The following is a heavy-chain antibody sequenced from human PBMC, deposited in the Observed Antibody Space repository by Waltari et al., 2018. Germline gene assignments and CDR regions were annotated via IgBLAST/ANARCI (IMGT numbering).Heavy chain of an antibody. CDR1: GDSISSYY. CDR3: ATHPPSQLGVVLNWFDP. CDR2: FYTGRHP. D-gene: IGHD3-16*01. Sequence: QVQLQESGPGLVKPSETLSLTCTVSGDSISSYYWSWIRQPAGKGLEYIGRFYTGRHPNYNPSLESRVTMSIDTSKNEFSLKVNSVTAADTAVYYCATHPPSQLGVVLNWFDPWGQGILVTVSS. V-gene: IGHV4-4*07. J-gene: IGHJ5*02.